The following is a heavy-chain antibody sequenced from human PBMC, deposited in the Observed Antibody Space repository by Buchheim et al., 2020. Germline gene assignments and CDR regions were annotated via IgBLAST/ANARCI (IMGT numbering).Heavy chain of an antibody. Sequence: EVQLLESGGGLVQPGGSLRLSCAASGFTFSSYAMSWVRQAPGKGLEWVAGSSFSGGMTDYADSVKGRFTISRDNSKSTLLLQMNSLRAEDTAVYYCAKFEQSSSSSSGFDHWGQGT. CDR3: AKFEQSSSSSSGFDH. CDR1: GFTFSSYA. D-gene: IGHD6-6*01. CDR2: SSFSGGMT. V-gene: IGHV3-23*01. J-gene: IGHJ4*02.